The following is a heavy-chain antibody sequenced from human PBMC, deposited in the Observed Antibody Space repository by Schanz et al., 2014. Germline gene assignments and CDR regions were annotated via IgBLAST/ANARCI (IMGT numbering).Heavy chain of an antibody. D-gene: IGHD3-10*01. J-gene: IGHJ4*02. CDR2: ISYDGSNS. Sequence: EVQLLESGGGLVQPGGSLRLSCAASGFTFSSYAMSWVRQAPGKGLEWVAAISYDGSNSYYADSVKGRFTISRDTSKNTLYLQMSSLTAEDTALYFCAKDRRDNYGSGTFYFEHGGQGTLVTVSS. CDR3: AKDRRDNYGSGTFYFEH. V-gene: IGHV3-23*03. CDR1: GFTFSSYA.